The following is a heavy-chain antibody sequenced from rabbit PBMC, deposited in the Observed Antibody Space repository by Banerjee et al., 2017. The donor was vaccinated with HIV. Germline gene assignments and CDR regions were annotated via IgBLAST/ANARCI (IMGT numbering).Heavy chain of an antibody. J-gene: IGHJ6*01. D-gene: IGHD2-1*01. V-gene: IGHV1S45*01. CDR2: IDIRSATT. CDR1: GFDFSSNA. CDR3: AREVVYVDGDVDL. Sequence: QEQLEESGGGLVKPEGSLTLTCKASGFDFSSNAMCWVRQAPGKGLEWIGCIDIRSATTYYASWAKGRFTISRTSSTTVTLQMTSLTAADTATYFCAREVVYVDGDVDLWGPGTLVTVS.